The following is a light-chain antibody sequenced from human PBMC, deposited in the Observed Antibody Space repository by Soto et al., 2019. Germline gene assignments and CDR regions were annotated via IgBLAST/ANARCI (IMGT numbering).Light chain of an antibody. J-gene: IGKJ1*01. CDR1: QTISSW. CDR3: QQYNSYS. CDR2: DAS. V-gene: IGKV1-5*01. Sequence: DIQMTQSHSTLSASVGDRVTITCRASQTISSWLAWYQQKPGKAPKLLIYDASSLESGVPSRFSGSGSGTEFTLTISSLQPDDFATYYCQQYNSYSFGQGTKVDI.